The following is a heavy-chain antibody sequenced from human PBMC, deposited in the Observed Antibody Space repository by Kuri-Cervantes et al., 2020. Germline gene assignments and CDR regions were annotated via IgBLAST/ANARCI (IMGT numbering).Heavy chain of an antibody. J-gene: IGHJ4*02. CDR3: ARGGGQWLSGSRKAKEWSDY. CDR2: IYYSGST. V-gene: IGHV4-61*01. D-gene: IGHD6-19*01. Sequence: SETLSLTCTVSGGSVSSGSYYWSWIRQPPGKGLEWIGYIYYSGSTNYNPSLKSRVTISVDTSKNQFSLKLSSVTAADTAVYYCARGGGQWLSGSRKAKEWSDYWGQGTLVTVSS. CDR1: GGSVSSGSYY.